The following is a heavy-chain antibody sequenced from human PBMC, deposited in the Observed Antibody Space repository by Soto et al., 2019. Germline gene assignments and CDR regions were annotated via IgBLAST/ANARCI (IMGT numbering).Heavy chain of an antibody. CDR2: INHSGST. Sequence: PSETLSLTPAVYGGSFSGYYWSWIRQPPGKGLEWIGEINHSGSTNYNPSLKSRVTISVDTSKNQFSLKLSSVTAADTAVYYCARSVYYDFWSGSLYSMDVWGQGTTVTVSS. V-gene: IGHV4-34*01. J-gene: IGHJ6*02. CDR1: GGSFSGYY. CDR3: ARSVYYDFWSGSLYSMDV. D-gene: IGHD3-3*01.